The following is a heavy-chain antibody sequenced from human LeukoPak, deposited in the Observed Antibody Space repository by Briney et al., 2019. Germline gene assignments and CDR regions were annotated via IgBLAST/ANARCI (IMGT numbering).Heavy chain of an antibody. Sequence: SETLSLTCTVSGGSISSYYWSWIRQPPGKGLEWIGYIYYSGSTNYNPSLKSRVTISVDTSKNQFSLKLSSVTAADTAVYYCARDSGIRRIVGAPTWFDPWGQGTLVTVSS. CDR3: ARDSGIRRIVGAPTWFDP. CDR2: IYYSGST. V-gene: IGHV4-59*01. D-gene: IGHD1-26*01. J-gene: IGHJ5*02. CDR1: GGSISSYY.